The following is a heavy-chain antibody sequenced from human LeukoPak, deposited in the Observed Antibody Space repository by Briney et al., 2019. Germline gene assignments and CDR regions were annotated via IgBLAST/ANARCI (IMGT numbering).Heavy chain of an antibody. CDR1: GYTFTSYG. D-gene: IGHD6-13*01. CDR3: ARGIIAAAISWFDP. Sequence: ASVKVSCKASGYTFTSYGISWVRQAPGQGLEWMGWISAYNGNTNYAQKLQGRVTMTTDTSTSTAYMELRSLRSEDTAVYYCARGIIAAAISWFDPWGQGTLVTVSS. CDR2: ISAYNGNT. V-gene: IGHV1-18*01. J-gene: IGHJ5*02.